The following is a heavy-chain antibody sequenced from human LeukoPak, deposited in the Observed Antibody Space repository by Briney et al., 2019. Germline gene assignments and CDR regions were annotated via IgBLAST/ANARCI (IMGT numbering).Heavy chain of an antibody. D-gene: IGHD6-13*01. J-gene: IGHJ6*02. CDR2: FDPEDGET. CDR3: ATSSGIAAAGTFYYYGMDV. Sequence: ASVKVSCKVSGYTLTELSMHWVRQAPGKALEWMGGFDPEDGETIYAQKFQGRVTMTEDTSTDTAYMELSSLRSEDTAVYYCATSSGIAAAGTFYYYGMDVWGQGTTVTVSS. V-gene: IGHV1-24*01. CDR1: GYTLTELS.